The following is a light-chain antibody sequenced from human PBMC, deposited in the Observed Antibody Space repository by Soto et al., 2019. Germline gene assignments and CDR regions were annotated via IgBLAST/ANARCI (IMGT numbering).Light chain of an antibody. CDR2: GNS. V-gene: IGLV1-40*01. CDR3: QSYDSSLSGYV. CDR1: SSNIGAGYD. J-gene: IGLJ1*01. Sequence: QSALTQPPSVSGAPGQRVTISCTGSSSNIGAGYDVHWYQQLPGTAPKLLIYGNSNRPSGVPDRFSGSKSGTSASLAITGLQAEDEADYYCQSYDSSLSGYVFGTGTKVKVL.